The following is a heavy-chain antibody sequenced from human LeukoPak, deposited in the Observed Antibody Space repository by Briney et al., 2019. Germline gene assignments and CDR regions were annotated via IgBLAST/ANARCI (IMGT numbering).Heavy chain of an antibody. V-gene: IGHV3-53*01. J-gene: IGHJ3*02. Sequence: GGSLRLSCAASGFTVSSNYMSWVRQAPGKGLEWVSVIYSGGSTYYADSVKGRFTISRDNSKNTLYLQMNSLRAEDTAVYYCARGGYSRLHDAFDIWGQGTMVTVSS. CDR2: IYSGGST. CDR1: GFTVSSNY. D-gene: IGHD6-13*01. CDR3: ARGGYSRLHDAFDI.